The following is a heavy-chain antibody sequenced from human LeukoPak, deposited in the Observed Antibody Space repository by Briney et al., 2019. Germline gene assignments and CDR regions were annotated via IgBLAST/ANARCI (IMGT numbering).Heavy chain of an antibody. Sequence: SETLSLTCTVSGGSISSYYWSWIRQPPGKGLEWIGYIYYSGSTNYNPSLKSRVTISVDTAKNQFSLKMSSVTAADTAVYYCARFGYYAFDIWGQGTMVTVSS. V-gene: IGHV4-59*08. D-gene: IGHD3-22*01. CDR3: ARFGYYAFDI. CDR2: IYYSGST. J-gene: IGHJ3*02. CDR1: GGSISSYY.